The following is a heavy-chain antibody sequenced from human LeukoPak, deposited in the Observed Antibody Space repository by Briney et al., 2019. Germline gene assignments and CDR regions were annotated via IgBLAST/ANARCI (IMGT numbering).Heavy chain of an antibody. V-gene: IGHV3-23*01. CDR3: AKDEEMATINAFDI. D-gene: IGHD5-24*01. CDR2: ISGSGGST. Sequence: GGSLRLSCAASGFTVSSNYMSWVRQAPGKGLEWVSSISGSGGSTYYADSVKGRFTISRDNSKNTLYLRMNSLRAEDTAVYYCAKDEEMATINAFDIWGQGTMVTVSS. J-gene: IGHJ3*02. CDR1: GFTVSSNY.